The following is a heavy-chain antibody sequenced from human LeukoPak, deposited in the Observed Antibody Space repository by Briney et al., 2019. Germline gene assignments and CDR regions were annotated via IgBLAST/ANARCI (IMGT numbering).Heavy chain of an antibody. CDR2: ISSSSSTI. J-gene: IGHJ4*02. Sequence: GGSLRLSCAASGFTFSDYYMSWIRQAPGKGLEWVSYISSSSSTIYYADSVKGRFTISRDNAKNSLYLQMNSLRAEDTAVYYCARFFEYYYDSSGPDYWGQGTLVTVSS. CDR1: GFTFSDYY. D-gene: IGHD3-22*01. V-gene: IGHV3-11*04. CDR3: ARFFEYYYDSSGPDY.